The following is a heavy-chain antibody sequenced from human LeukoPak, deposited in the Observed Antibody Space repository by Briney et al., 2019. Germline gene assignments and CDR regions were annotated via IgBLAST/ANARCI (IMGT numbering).Heavy chain of an antibody. J-gene: IGHJ4*02. CDR3: ARRQYDFWSGYSSTDY. D-gene: IGHD3-3*01. V-gene: IGHV5-51*01. CDR2: IYPGDSDT. Sequence: GESLKISCKGSGYSFTSYWIGWVRQMPGKGLEWMGIIYPGDSDTRYSPSFQGQVTISADKSISTAYLQWSSLKASDTAVYYCARRQYDFWSGYSSTDYWGQGTLVTVSS. CDR1: GYSFTSYW.